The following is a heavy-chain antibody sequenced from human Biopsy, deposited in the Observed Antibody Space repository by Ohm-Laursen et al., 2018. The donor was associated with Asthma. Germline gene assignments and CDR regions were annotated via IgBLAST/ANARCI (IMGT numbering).Heavy chain of an antibody. CDR3: ARTYYDFLTGQVKDVFGV. CDR1: GYTFISFA. Sequence: ASVKASCKASGYTFISFAIHWVRQAPGHSLEWMGWINAANGNTKYSQKFQGRLTISRDTSASTAYMDLSSLRSEDTATYYCARTYYDFLTGQVKDVFGVWGQGAMVTVSS. J-gene: IGHJ3*01. D-gene: IGHD3-9*01. CDR2: INAANGNT. V-gene: IGHV1-3*01.